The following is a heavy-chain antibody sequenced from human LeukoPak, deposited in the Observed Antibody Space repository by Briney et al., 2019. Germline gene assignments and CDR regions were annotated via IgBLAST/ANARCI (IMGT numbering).Heavy chain of an antibody. CDR3: ASLLWFGELSPVNWFDP. Sequence: SETLSLTCTVSGGSISSSSYYWGWIRQPPGKGLEWIGRIYYSGSTYYNPSFKSRVTISVDTSKNQFSLKLSSVTAADTAVYYCASLLWFGELSPVNWFDPWGQGTLVTVSS. J-gene: IGHJ5*02. CDR1: GGSISSSSYY. D-gene: IGHD3-10*01. CDR2: IYYSGST. V-gene: IGHV4-39*01.